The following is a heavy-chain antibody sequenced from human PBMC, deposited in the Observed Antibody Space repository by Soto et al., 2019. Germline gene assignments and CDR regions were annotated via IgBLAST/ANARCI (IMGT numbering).Heavy chain of an antibody. CDR1: GGSISSSSYY. CDR3: ASGSPYCSSTSCKLPYVSDNWFDP. CDR2: IYYSGST. Sequence: PSETLSLTCTVSGGSISSSSYYWGWIRQPPGKGLGWIGSIYYSGSTYYNPSLKSRVTISVDTSKNQFSLKLSSVTAADTAVYYCASGSPYCSSTSCKLPYVSDNWFDPWGQGTLVTVSS. V-gene: IGHV4-39*01. D-gene: IGHD2-2*01. J-gene: IGHJ5*02.